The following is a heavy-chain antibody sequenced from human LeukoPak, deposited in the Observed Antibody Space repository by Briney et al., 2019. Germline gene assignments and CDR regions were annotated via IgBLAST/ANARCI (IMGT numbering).Heavy chain of an antibody. Sequence: PGGSLRLSCAASGFTFSSYSMNWIRQPPGKGLEWIGEINHSGSTNYNPSLKSRVTISVDTSKNQFSLKLSSVTAADTAVYYCARGQMAYDYWGQGTLVTVSS. CDR2: INHSGST. CDR1: GFTFSSYS. CDR3: ARGQMAYDY. J-gene: IGHJ4*02. V-gene: IGHV4-34*01.